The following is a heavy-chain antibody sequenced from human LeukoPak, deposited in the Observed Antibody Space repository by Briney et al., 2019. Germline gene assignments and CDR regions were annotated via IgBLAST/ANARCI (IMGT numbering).Heavy chain of an antibody. Sequence: GGSLRLSCAASGFTFSSYGMHWVRQAPGKGLEWVAVISYDGSNKYYADSVKGRFTISRDNSKNTLYLQMNSLRVEGTAVYYCAKDGAFDIWGQGTMVTVSS. CDR2: ISYDGSNK. CDR3: AKDGAFDI. CDR1: GFTFSSYG. J-gene: IGHJ3*02. V-gene: IGHV3-30*18.